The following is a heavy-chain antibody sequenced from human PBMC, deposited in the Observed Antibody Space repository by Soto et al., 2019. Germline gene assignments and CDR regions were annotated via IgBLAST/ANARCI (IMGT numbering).Heavy chain of an antibody. V-gene: IGHV4-4*02. CDR1: GGSISSSNW. CDR2: IYHSGST. Sequence: QVQLQESGPGLVKPSGTLSLTCAVSGGSISSSNWWSWVRQPPGKGLEWIGGIYHSGSTNYNPSLKSRVTISVDKSKNQFSLKLSSVTAADTAVYYCARAHCSSTSCYRKYNWFDPWGQGTLVTVSS. CDR3: ARAHCSSTSCYRKYNWFDP. D-gene: IGHD2-2*01. J-gene: IGHJ5*02.